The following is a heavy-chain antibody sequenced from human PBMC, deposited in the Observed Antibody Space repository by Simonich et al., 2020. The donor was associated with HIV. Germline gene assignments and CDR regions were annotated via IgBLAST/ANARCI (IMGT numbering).Heavy chain of an antibody. CDR1: GFTFSSYS. D-gene: IGHD2-2*01. Sequence: EVQLVESGGGLVKPGGSLRLSCAASGFTFSSYSMNWVRQALGKGLECVSSISSSSSYIYYADSVKGRFTISRDNAKNSLYLQMNSLRAEDTAVYYCARDGRKGSSTSCSDYWGQGTLVTVSS. CDR3: ARDGRKGSSTSCSDY. V-gene: IGHV3-21*01. CDR2: ISSSSSYI. J-gene: IGHJ4*02.